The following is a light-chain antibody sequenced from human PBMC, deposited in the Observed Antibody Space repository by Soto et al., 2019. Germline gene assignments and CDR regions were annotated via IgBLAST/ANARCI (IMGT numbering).Light chain of an antibody. CDR1: TSNIGGKS. CDR3: SSWDDSLTVV. J-gene: IGLJ2*01. V-gene: IGLV1-44*01. CDR2: SDD. Sequence: QSVLTQPPSASATPGQRVTISCSGSTSNIGGKSVTWYQQIPGAAPKVVIHSDDQRPSGVPDRFSGSKSGTSASLAINAVRSEDEAAYFCSSWDDSLTVVFGGGTKLTVL.